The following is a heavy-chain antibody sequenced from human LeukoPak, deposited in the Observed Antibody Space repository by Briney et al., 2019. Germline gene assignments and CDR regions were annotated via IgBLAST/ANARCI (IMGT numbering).Heavy chain of an antibody. CDR2: MYYSGST. CDR3: VRHHSYYGNFDY. D-gene: IGHD1-26*01. V-gene: IGHV4-39*01. J-gene: IGHJ4*02. Sequence: SETLSLTCTVSGGSISSSNYYWGWIRQPPGKGLEWIGSMYYSGSTYYNPSLKSRVTISVDTSKNQFSLTLSSVTAADTAVYSCVRHHSYYGNFDYWGQGTLVTVSS. CDR1: GGSISSSNYY.